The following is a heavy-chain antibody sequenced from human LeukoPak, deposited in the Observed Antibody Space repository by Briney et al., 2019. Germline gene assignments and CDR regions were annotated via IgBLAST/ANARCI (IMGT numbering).Heavy chain of an antibody. J-gene: IGHJ4*02. CDR1: GFTFSGSA. CDR2: IRSKANSYAT. D-gene: IGHD4-17*01. Sequence: GGSLRLSCAASGFTFSGSAMHWVRQASGKGLEWVGRIRSKANSYATAYAASVKGRFTISRDDSKNTAHLQMNSLKTEDTAVYYCTRVLTVTLDLWDYWGQGTLVTVSS. V-gene: IGHV3-73*01. CDR3: TRVLTVTLDLWDY.